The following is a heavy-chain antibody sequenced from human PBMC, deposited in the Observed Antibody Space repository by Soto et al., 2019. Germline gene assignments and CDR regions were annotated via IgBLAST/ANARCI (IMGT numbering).Heavy chain of an antibody. CDR1: GGSISSSSYY. V-gene: IGHV4-39*02. D-gene: IGHD5-12*01. CDR3: ARDLSRDGYNQFDY. J-gene: IGHJ4*02. CDR2: IYYSGST. Sequence: SETLSLTCTVSGGSISSSSYYWGWIRQPPGKGLEWIGSIYYSGSTYYNPSLKSRVTISVDTSKNQFSLKLSSVTAADTAVYYCARDLSRDGYNQFDYWGQGTLVTVSS.